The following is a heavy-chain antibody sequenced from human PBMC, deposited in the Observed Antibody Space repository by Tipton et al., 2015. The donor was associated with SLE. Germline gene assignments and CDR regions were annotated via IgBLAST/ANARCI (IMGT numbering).Heavy chain of an antibody. Sequence: TLSLTCTVSGGSISSYYWSWIRQPAGEGLEWIGYIYYSGRTNYNPSLKSRVTISVDTSKNQFSLKLSSVTAADTAVYYCARANSSGWYGYYYYGMDVWGQGTTVTVSS. D-gene: IGHD6-19*01. V-gene: IGHV4-59*01. CDR3: ARANSSGWYGYYYYGMDV. CDR2: IYYSGRT. CDR1: GGSISSYY. J-gene: IGHJ6*02.